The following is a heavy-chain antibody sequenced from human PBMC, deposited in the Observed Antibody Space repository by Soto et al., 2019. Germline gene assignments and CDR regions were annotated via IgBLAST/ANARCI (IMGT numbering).Heavy chain of an antibody. D-gene: IGHD1-26*01. CDR3: ARHVGSYYGAGYFDY. CDR2: IYYSGST. CDR1: GGSISSGSYY. J-gene: IGHJ4*02. Sequence: QLQLQESGPGLVKPSETLSLTCTVSGGSISSGSYYWGWIRQPPGKGLEWIGSIYYSGSTYYNPSLRSRVTISVDTSKNQCSLKLNSVTAADTAVYYCARHVGSYYGAGYFDYWGQGTLVTVSS. V-gene: IGHV4-39*01.